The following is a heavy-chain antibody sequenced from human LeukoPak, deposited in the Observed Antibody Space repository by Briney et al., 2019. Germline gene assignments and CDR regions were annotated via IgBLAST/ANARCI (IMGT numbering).Heavy chain of an antibody. J-gene: IGHJ4*02. CDR2: ISSSGSTI. V-gene: IGHV3-11*04. Sequence: GGSLRLSCAASGFTFSDYYMSWIRQAPGKGLEWVSYISSSGSTIYYADSVKGRFTISRDNAKNSLYLQMNSLRAEDTAVYYCARDRTSGWLAALFDYWGQGTLVTVSS. D-gene: IGHD6-19*01. CDR1: GFTFSDYY. CDR3: ARDRTSGWLAALFDY.